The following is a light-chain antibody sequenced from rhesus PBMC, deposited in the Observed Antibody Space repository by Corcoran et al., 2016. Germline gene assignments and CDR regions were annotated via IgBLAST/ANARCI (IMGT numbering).Light chain of an antibody. CDR1: QGISSY. J-gene: IGKJ4*01. V-gene: IGKV1-38*01. CDR3: QQRNSLT. CDR2: DAY. Sequence: DIQLTQSPSSLSASVGDRVTITCRASQGISSYLAWYQQKPGKAPKRLIYDAYNLKSGVPSRFSGSGSGTDFTLTISSLQPEDFAVYYCQQRNSLTFGGGTKVEIK.